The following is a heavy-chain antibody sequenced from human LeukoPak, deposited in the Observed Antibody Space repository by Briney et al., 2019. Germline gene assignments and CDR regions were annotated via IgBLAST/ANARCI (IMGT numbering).Heavy chain of an antibody. J-gene: IGHJ4*02. Sequence: ASVKVSCKASDYTCTSYGTSWVRQAPGQGLEWMGWISAYNGNTNYAQKLQGRVTMTTDTSTSTAYMELRSLRSDDTAVYYCARDRPNYDILTGYYFYFDYWGQGTLVTVSS. V-gene: IGHV1-18*01. CDR2: ISAYNGNT. D-gene: IGHD3-9*01. CDR1: DYTCTSYG. CDR3: ARDRPNYDILTGYYFYFDY.